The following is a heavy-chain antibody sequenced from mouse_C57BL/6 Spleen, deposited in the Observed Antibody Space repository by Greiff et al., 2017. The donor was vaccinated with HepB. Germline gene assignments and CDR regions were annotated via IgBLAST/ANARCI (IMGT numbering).Heavy chain of an antibody. CDR2: IYPGDGDT. CDR1: GYAFSSSW. V-gene: IGHV1-82*01. Sequence: VQLQQSGPELVKPGASVKISCKASGYAFSSSWMNWVKQRPGKGLEWIGRIYPGDGDTNYNGKFKGKATLTADKSSSTAYMQLSSLTSEDSAVYVCARRGDDYGLDYWGQGTTLTVSS. CDR3: ARRGDDYGLDY. J-gene: IGHJ2*01. D-gene: IGHD2-4*01.